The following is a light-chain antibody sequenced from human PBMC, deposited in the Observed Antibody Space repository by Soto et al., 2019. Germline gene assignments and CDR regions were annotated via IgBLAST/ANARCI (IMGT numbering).Light chain of an antibody. CDR1: SSDVGGYNY. Sequence: QSALTQPASVSGSPGQSITISCTGTSSDVGGYNYVSWYQQHPGKAPKLMIYDVSNRPSVVSNRFSGSKSGNTASLTISGLQAEDEADHYCSSYTSSSTLMVFGGGTKLTVL. V-gene: IGLV2-14*01. CDR2: DVS. J-gene: IGLJ2*01. CDR3: SSYTSSSTLMV.